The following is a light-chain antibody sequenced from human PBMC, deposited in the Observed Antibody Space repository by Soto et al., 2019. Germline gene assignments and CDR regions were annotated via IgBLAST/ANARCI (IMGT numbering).Light chain of an antibody. CDR2: GST. Sequence: QSVLTQPPSLSGAPGQRVTISCTGSGSNIGAPYDVHWYQHLPGTAPKLLIYGSTNRTSGVPGRFSGSKSGTSASLAITGLQAEDEADYYCQSYDSSLSGYVFGAGTKVTVL. V-gene: IGLV1-40*01. CDR3: QSYDSSLSGYV. CDR1: GSNIGAPYD. J-gene: IGLJ1*01.